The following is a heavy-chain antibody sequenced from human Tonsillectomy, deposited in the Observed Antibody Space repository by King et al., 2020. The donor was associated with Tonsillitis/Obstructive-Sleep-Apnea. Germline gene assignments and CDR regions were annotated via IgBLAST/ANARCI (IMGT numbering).Heavy chain of an antibody. CDR2: ISGSGGST. D-gene: IGHD2-2*01. V-gene: IGHV3-23*04. J-gene: IGHJ3*02. Sequence: VQLVESGGGLVQPGGSLRLSCAASGFTFSSYAMSWVRQAPGKGLEWVSAISGSGGSTYYADSVKGRFTISRDNSKNTLYLQMNSPRAEDTAVYYCAKDLGDCSSTRCYFGAFDIWGQGTMVTVSS. CDR3: AKDLGDCSSTRCYFGAFDI. CDR1: GFTFSSYA.